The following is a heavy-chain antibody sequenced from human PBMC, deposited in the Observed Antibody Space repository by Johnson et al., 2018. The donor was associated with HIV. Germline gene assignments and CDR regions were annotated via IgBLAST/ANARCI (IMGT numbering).Heavy chain of an antibody. CDR1: GFTFSNYG. CDR2: IWYDGSNK. CDR3: ANSAAGIGAFDI. V-gene: IGHV3-33*06. D-gene: IGHD6-13*01. J-gene: IGHJ3*02. Sequence: VQLLESGGGVVQPGRSLRLSCAASGFTFSNYGMHWVRQAPGKGLEWVAVIWYDGSNKYYADSVKGRFTISRDNSKNTLYLQMNSPRAEDTAVYYCANSAAGIGAFDIWGQGTMVTVSS.